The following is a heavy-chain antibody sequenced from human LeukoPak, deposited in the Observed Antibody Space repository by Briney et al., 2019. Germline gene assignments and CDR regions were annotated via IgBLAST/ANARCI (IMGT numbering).Heavy chain of an antibody. CDR2: INSDGSST. Sequence: GGSLRLSCAASGFTFSIYWMHWVRQAPGKGLVWVSRINSDGSSTIYADSVKGRFTISRDNAKNTLYLQMNSLRAEDTAVYYCASGVYDSLFYFDYWGQGTLVTGSS. V-gene: IGHV3-74*01. D-gene: IGHD5/OR15-5a*01. CDR3: ASGVYDSLFYFDY. CDR1: GFTFSIYW. J-gene: IGHJ4*02.